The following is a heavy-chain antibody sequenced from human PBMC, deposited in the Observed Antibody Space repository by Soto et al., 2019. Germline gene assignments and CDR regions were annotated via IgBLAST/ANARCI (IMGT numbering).Heavy chain of an antibody. Sequence: ASVKVSCKASGGTFRKYRINWVRQAPGQGLEWMGSIFPLTDIPDYAQNFQARLTISADKSTSTAYMELSSLTSDDTAMYFCARGPLVVLNYFXSWGQGTLVXVSS. V-gene: IGHV1-69*04. J-gene: IGHJ4*02. CDR3: ARGPLVVLNYFXS. CDR1: GGTFRKYR. CDR2: IFPLTDIP.